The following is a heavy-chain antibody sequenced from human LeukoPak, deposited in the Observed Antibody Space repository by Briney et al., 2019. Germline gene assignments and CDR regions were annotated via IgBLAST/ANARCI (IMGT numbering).Heavy chain of an antibody. D-gene: IGHD3-22*01. V-gene: IGHV1-18*01. CDR2: ISTYNGNR. Sequence: ASVKVSCKASGYTFTSYGMSWVRQAPGQGPEWMGWISTYNGNRNYAQKLQGRVTMTTDTSTSTAYMELRSLRSDDTAVYYCARSGSGSSGSPFDYWGQGTLVTVSS. CDR1: GYTFTSYG. CDR3: ARSGSGSSGSPFDY. J-gene: IGHJ4*02.